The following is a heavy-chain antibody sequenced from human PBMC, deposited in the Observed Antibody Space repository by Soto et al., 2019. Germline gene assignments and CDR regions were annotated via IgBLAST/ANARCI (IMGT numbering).Heavy chain of an antibody. V-gene: IGHV1-18*01. CDR3: ARDLGVDMVTTSSGPVAGSRDY. D-gene: IGHD5-12*01. CDR1: GYTFTSYX. J-gene: IGHJ4*02. CDR2: ISAKNGQX. Sequence: HVQLVQSGTEVKKPGASVKVSCKGSGYTFTSYXVSWVRQAPGQGLEWMGWISAKNGQXDVAQRLQGRLTMTTDASTRTAYXELTXXTSDDTAVYYCARDLGVDMVTTSSGPVAGSRDYWGQGTLVTVSS.